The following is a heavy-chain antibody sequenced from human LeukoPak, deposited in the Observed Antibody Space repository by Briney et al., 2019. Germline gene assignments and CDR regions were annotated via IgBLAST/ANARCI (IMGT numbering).Heavy chain of an antibody. CDR3: ARGRVTYYFDY. D-gene: IGHD2-21*02. V-gene: IGHV3-48*01. CDR2: IRSRDSTI. Sequence: PGGSLRLSCATSGFTFSSYSMNWVRQAPGEGLEWISYIRSRDSTIYYADSVKGRFTISRDSANNSVYLQMNSLRAEDTAMYYCARGRVTYYFDYWGQGTLVTVSS. J-gene: IGHJ4*02. CDR1: GFTFSSYS.